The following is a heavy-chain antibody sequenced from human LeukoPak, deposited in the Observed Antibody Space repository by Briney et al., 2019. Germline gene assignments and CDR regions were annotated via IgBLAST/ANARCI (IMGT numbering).Heavy chain of an antibody. Sequence: PSETLSLTCAVYGGSFSGYYWSWIRQPPGKGLEWIGEINHSGSTNYNPSLKSRVTISVDTSKNQFSLKLSSVTAADTAVYYCARENFAGSYYNWFDPWGQGTLVTVSS. CDR3: ARENFAGSYYNWFDP. CDR1: GGSFSGYY. CDR2: INHSGST. J-gene: IGHJ5*02. D-gene: IGHD3-10*01. V-gene: IGHV4-34*01.